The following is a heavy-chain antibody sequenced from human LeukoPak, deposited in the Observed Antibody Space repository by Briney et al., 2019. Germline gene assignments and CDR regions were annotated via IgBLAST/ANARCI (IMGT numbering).Heavy chain of an antibody. Sequence: GGSLRLSCAASGFTFSSYWMSWVRQAPGKGLEWVSFISGSGDSTAFADSVKGRFTISRDNSKNTLYLQMNSLRVEDTAVYYCARDATTELGTVYMDVWGKGTTVTISS. J-gene: IGHJ6*03. CDR2: ISGSGDST. V-gene: IGHV3-23*01. CDR1: GFTFSSYW. D-gene: IGHD4-17*01. CDR3: ARDATTELGTVYMDV.